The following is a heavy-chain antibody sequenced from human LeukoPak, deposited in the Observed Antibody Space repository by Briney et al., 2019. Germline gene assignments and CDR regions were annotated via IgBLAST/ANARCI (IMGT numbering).Heavy chain of an antibody. D-gene: IGHD1-26*01. Sequence: SETLFLTCAVYGGSFGNYYWTLIRQLPGKGLEWIGEINPSRSTNYNPSLKRRVTISADPSMNQFSLRLSSVTAADTAVYYCARGVVGATRFDYWGQGTLVTVSS. J-gene: IGHJ4*02. CDR2: INPSRST. CDR1: GGSFGNYY. CDR3: ARGVVGATRFDY. V-gene: IGHV4-34*01.